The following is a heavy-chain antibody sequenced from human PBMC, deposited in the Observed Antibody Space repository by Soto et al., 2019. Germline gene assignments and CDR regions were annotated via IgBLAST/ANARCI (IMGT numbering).Heavy chain of an antibody. CDR1: GGSFSGYY. J-gene: IGHJ4*02. V-gene: IGHV4-34*01. CDR2: INHSGST. CDR3: ARSGGKSSSSWYFDY. Sequence: QVQLQQWGAGLLKPSETLSLTCAVYGGSFSGYYWSWIRQPPGKGLEWIGEINHSGSTNYNPSLKSRVTISVDTSKNQFSLKLSSVTAADTAVYYCARSGGKSSSSWYFDYWGQGTLVTVST. D-gene: IGHD6-13*01.